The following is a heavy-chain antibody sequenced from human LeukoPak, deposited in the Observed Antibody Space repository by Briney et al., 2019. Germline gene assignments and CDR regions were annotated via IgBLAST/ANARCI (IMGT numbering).Heavy chain of an antibody. CDR1: GFTFSSYW. CDR3: ASWEVPAVMPQDY. V-gene: IGHV3-74*01. J-gene: IGHJ4*02. CDR2: INSDGTST. Sequence: RGESLKISCAASGFTFSSYWMHWVRQAPGKGLVWVSRINSDGTSTSYADSVKGRFTISRDNAKNTLYLQMNSLRAEDTAVYYCASWEVPAVMPQDYWGQGTLVTVSS. D-gene: IGHD2-2*01.